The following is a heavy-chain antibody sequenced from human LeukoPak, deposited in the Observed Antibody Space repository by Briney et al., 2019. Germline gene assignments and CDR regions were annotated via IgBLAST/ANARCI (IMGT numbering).Heavy chain of an antibody. V-gene: IGHV3-49*04. CDR3: TRDVPAAIGDAFDI. J-gene: IGHJ3*02. CDR2: IRSKAYGGTT. D-gene: IGHD2-2*01. CDR1: GFTFSRYA. Sequence: GGSLRLSCAASGFTFSRYAMSWVRQAPGEGVEWVGFIRSKAYGGTTEYAASVKGRFTISRDDSKSIAYLQMNSLKTEDTAVYYCTRDVPAAIGDAFDIWGQGAMVTVSS.